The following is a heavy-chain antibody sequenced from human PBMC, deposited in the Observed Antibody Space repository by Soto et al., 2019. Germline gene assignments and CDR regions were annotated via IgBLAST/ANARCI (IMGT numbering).Heavy chain of an antibody. V-gene: IGHV3-23*01. D-gene: IGHD2-15*01. CDR3: AKGVGNDVVVVAATGGVFDY. CDR2: ISGSGGST. Sequence: EVQLLESGGGLVQPGGSLRLSCAASGFTFSSYAMSWVRQAPGKGLEWVSAISGSGGSTYYAASVKGRFTISRDNSKNSLYRQMNSLRAEDTAVYYCAKGVGNDVVVVAATGGVFDYWGQGTLVTVSS. CDR1: GFTFSSYA. J-gene: IGHJ4*02.